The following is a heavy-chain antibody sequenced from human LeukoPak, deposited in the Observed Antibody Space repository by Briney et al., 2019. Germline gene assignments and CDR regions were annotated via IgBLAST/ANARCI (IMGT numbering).Heavy chain of an antibody. Sequence: ASVKVSCKASGYSFTSYAMHWVRQAPGQRLEWMGWINAGNGYTKYSQKFQGRVTITRDTSASTAYMELSSLRSEDTAVYFCARPLAVAGFDYWGQGTLVTVS. D-gene: IGHD6-19*01. V-gene: IGHV1-3*01. CDR2: INAGNGYT. CDR1: GYSFTSYA. CDR3: ARPLAVAGFDY. J-gene: IGHJ4*02.